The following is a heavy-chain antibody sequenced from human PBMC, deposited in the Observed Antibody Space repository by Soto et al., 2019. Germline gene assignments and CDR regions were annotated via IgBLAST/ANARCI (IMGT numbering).Heavy chain of an antibody. CDR1: GYTFTSYG. V-gene: IGHV1-18*01. J-gene: IGHJ4*02. CDR2: ISAYNGNT. CDR3: ARDAPPEDY. Sequence: QVQLVQSGAEVKKPGASVKVSCKASGYTFTSYGISWVRQAPGQGLEWMGWISAYNGNTNYAQKLQGRVTMTTDTSPSKASMAPRSLRSDDTSVYYGARDAPPEDYWGQGTLVTVSS.